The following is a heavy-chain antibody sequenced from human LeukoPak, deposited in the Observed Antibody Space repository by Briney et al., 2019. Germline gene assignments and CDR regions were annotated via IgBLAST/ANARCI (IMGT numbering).Heavy chain of an antibody. CDR2: INHSGST. Sequence: PSETLPLTCAVYGGSFTGYYWTWIRQPPGKGLEWIGEINHSGSTHYNPSLKSRVTISVDTSKNQFSLKVSSVTAADTAVYYCARVGCSSSSCNVSYYYHYYYMDVWGKGTTVTVSS. CDR1: GGSFTGYY. CDR3: ARVGCSSSSCNVSYYYHYYYMDV. D-gene: IGHD2-2*01. J-gene: IGHJ6*03. V-gene: IGHV4-34*01.